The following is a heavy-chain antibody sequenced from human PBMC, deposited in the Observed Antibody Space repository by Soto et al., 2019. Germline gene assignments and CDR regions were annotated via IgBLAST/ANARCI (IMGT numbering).Heavy chain of an antibody. J-gene: IGHJ4*02. V-gene: IGHV3-30-3*01. Sequence: GGSLRLSCAASGFTFSSYAMHWVRQAPGKGLEWVAVISYDGSNKYYADSVKGRFTISRDNSKNTLYLQMNSLRAEDTAVYYCARDRDSSGWYPNFDYWGQGTLVTVSS. CDR3: ARDRDSSGWYPNFDY. D-gene: IGHD6-19*01. CDR1: GFTFSSYA. CDR2: ISYDGSNK.